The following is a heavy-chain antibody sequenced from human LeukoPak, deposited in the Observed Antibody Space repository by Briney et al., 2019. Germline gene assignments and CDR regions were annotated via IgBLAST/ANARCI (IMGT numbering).Heavy chain of an antibody. CDR1: GFTFSSYA. CDR2: ISYDGSNK. V-gene: IGHV3-30*04. Sequence: GGSLRLSCAASGFTFSSYAMHWVRQAPGKGLEWVAVISYDGSNKYYADSVKGRFTISRDNSKNTLYLQMNSLRAEDTAVYYWARAPPGGGVYDSSGTYYFDYWGQGTLVTVSS. CDR3: ARAPPGGGVYDSSGTYYFDY. D-gene: IGHD3-22*01. J-gene: IGHJ4*02.